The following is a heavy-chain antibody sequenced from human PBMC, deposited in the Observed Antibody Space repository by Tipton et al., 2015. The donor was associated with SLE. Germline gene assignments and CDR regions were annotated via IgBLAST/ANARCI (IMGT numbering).Heavy chain of an antibody. Sequence: TLSLTCTVSGGSISSTYWSWIRQPPGRGLEWIGYIYYSGSTNYNPSLKSRVTISVDTSKNQFSLKLSSVTAADTAVYYCATPGYCSGGSCYPALGYWGQGTLVTVSS. J-gene: IGHJ4*02. D-gene: IGHD2-15*01. CDR3: ATPGYCSGGSCYPALGY. CDR1: GGSISSTY. CDR2: IYYSGST. V-gene: IGHV4-59*07.